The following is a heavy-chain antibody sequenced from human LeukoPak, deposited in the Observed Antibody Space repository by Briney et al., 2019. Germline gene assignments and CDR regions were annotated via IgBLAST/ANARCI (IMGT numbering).Heavy chain of an antibody. D-gene: IGHD3-10*01. V-gene: IGHV3-21*01. Sequence: MSGGSLRLSCAASGFTFSSYSMNWVRQAPGKGLEWVSSISSSSSYIYYADSVKGRFTISRDNAKNSLYLQMNSLRAEDTAVYYCARAPSTGEFHFLGQGTLVTVSS. CDR3: ARAPSTGEFHF. J-gene: IGHJ4*02. CDR1: GFTFSSYS. CDR2: ISSSSSYI.